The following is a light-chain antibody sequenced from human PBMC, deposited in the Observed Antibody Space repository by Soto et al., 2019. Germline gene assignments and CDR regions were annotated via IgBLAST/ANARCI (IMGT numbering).Light chain of an antibody. CDR3: QQYGYSPLT. Sequence: EIVLTQSPGTLSLSPGEGATLSCSASPSIDSNFLAWYQQKPGQAPRLLIFRASSSATGILDRFSGGGSGTYFTLTISRLEPEDFAVYYCQQYGYSPLTFGGGTKVEIK. J-gene: IGKJ4*01. CDR1: PSIDSNF. V-gene: IGKV3-20*01. CDR2: RAS.